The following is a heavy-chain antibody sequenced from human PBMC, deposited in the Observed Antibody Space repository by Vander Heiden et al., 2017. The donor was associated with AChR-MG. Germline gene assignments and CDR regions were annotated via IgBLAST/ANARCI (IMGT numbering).Heavy chain of an antibody. D-gene: IGHD2-21*01. CDR3: AKDARTYCGGDCSSDY. CDR1: GFTFSSYC. J-gene: IGHJ4*02. CDR2: ISYDGSNK. V-gene: IGHV3-30*18. Sequence: QVQLVESGGGVVQPGRSLRLSCAASGFTFSSYCMHWVRQAPGKGLEWVAVISYDGSNKYYADSVKGRFTISRDNSKNTLYLQMNSLRAEDTAVYYCAKDARTYCGGDCSSDYWGQGTLVTVSS.